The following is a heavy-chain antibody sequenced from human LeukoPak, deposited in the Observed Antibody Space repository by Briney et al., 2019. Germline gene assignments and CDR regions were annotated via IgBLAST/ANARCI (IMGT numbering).Heavy chain of an antibody. CDR1: GGSFSGYY. CDR2: INHSGST. V-gene: IGHV4-34*01. Sequence: PSETLSLTCAVYGGSFSGYYWSWIRQPPGKGLEWIGEINHSGSTNYNPSLKSRATISVDTSKNQFSLKLSSVTAADTAVYYCAKTPTALVRGGYYFDNWGQGTLVTVSS. CDR3: AKTPTALVRGGYYFDN. J-gene: IGHJ4*02. D-gene: IGHD6-6*01.